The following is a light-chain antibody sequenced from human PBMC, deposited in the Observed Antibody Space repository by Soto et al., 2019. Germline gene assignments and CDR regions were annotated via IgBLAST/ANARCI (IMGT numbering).Light chain of an antibody. Sequence: EILLTQSPVTLSLSPGERATLSFRASQNVRGYLAWYQQKPGQAPRLLIYDASNSATGIPARFSGSGSGTDFTLTISSLEPEDYAVYDCQQNLGVHTFGQGTKVEIK. CDR3: QQNLGVHT. CDR1: QNVRGY. V-gene: IGKV3-11*01. J-gene: IGKJ1*01. CDR2: DAS.